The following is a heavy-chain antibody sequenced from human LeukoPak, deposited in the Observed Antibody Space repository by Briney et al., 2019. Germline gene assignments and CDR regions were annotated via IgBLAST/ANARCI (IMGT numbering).Heavy chain of an antibody. CDR1: GFTFNDYP. V-gene: IGHV3-9*01. CDR3: VKALRFDYFDH. CDR2: ITWNGDRL. D-gene: IGHD3-10*01. Sequence: PGGSLRLSCAASGFTFNDYPMHWVRQAPGKGLEWVSGITWNGDRLDYADSVKGRFTISRDNDQNTLYLQMNNLRGEDTALYYCVKALRFDYFDHWGQGTLVTVSS. J-gene: IGHJ4*02.